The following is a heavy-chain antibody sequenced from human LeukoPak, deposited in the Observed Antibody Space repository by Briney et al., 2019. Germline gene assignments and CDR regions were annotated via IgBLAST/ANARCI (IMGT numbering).Heavy chain of an antibody. CDR1: GGSFSAYY. Sequence: PSETLSLTCVVSGGSFSAYYWNWIRQPPGKGLEWIGEINHSGSTNYNPSLKSRVTISVDTSKNQFSLKLSSVTAADTAVYYCARGLDSSGWYGGGWFDPWGQGTLVTVSS. CDR2: INHSGST. J-gene: IGHJ5*02. V-gene: IGHV4-34*01. D-gene: IGHD6-19*01. CDR3: ARGLDSSGWYGGGWFDP.